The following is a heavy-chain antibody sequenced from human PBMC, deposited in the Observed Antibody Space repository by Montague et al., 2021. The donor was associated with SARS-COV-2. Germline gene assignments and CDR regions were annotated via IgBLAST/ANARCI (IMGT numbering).Heavy chain of an antibody. CDR1: GGFISSGNW. CDR2: ISHSGAA. CDR3: ARDFVAAVPDRFDS. J-gene: IGHJ4*02. D-gene: IGHD6-13*01. Sequence: SETLSLTCAVSGGFISSGNWWSWVRQPPGKGLEWIGEISHSGAASYNPSLKSRLTISMDKSKNEFSLKLNSVTAADTAMYYCARDFVAAVPDRFDSWGQGVLVTVSS. V-gene: IGHV4/OR15-8*02.